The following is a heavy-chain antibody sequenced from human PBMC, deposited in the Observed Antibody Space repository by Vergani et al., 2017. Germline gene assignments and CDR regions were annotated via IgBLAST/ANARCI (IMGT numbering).Heavy chain of an antibody. Sequence: EVQLVQSGAEVKKPGATMKISCKVSGYTFTDHYMHWVKQAPGKGLEWMGLVDPEDGETIYAEKFKGRVTIAADTSTDTAHLELSSLRSEDTAVYYCATPQTGTTGGMKDWGQGTTVIVSS. D-gene: IGHD4-17*01. CDR3: ATPQTGTTGGMKD. J-gene: IGHJ6*02. CDR1: GYTFTDHY. V-gene: IGHV1-69-2*01. CDR2: VDPEDGET.